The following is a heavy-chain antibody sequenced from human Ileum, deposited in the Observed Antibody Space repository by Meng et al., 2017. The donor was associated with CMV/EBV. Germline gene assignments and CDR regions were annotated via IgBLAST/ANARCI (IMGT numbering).Heavy chain of an antibody. V-gene: IGHV4-39*07. CDR3: AREVGNRDGYNL. J-gene: IGHJ4*02. Sequence: QGPGPGLVKPTETLSLTGNVLGGSISSSSYYWGWIRQPPGKGLEWIGSNYYRGNTYYNPSLKSRVTISVDTSKNQFSLKVNSVTAADTAMYYCAREVGNRDGYNLWGQGILVTVSS. D-gene: IGHD5-24*01. CDR1: GGSISSSSYY. CDR2: NYYRGNT.